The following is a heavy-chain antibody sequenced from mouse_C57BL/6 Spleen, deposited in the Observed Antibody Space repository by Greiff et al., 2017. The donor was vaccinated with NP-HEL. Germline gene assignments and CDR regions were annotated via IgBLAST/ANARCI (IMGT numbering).Heavy chain of an antibody. D-gene: IGHD3-2*02. Sequence: QVQLQQPGAELVKPGASVKLSCKASGYTFTSYWMQWVKQRPGQGLEWIGEIDPSDSYTNYNQKFKGQATFTVDTSSSTACMQLSSLTSEDSAVYYCARAAQATWDAMDYWGQGTSVTVSS. V-gene: IGHV1-50*01. CDR1: GYTFTSYW. CDR2: IDPSDSYT. J-gene: IGHJ4*01. CDR3: ARAAQATWDAMDY.